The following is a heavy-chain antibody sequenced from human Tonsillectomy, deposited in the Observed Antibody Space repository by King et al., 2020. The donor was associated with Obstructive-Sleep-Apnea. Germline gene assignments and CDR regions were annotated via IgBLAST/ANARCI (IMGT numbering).Heavy chain of an antibody. CDR2: ISYDGSNK. D-gene: IGHD3-10*01. Sequence: VQLVESGGGVVQPGRSLRLSFAASGFTFSSYAMHLVRQAPGQGLGWGTIISYDGSNKYYADSVKGRFTHSRDNSKNTLYLQMNSLGAEDTAVYYCARGPQLLWFGELLVDYWGQGTLVTVSS. J-gene: IGHJ4*02. V-gene: IGHV3-30-3*01. CDR3: ARGPQLLWFGELLVDY. CDR1: GFTFSSYA.